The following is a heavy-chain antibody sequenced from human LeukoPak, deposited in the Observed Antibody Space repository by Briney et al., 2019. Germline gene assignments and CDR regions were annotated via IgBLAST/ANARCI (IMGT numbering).Heavy chain of an antibody. Sequence: GESLKISCKGSGYSFTSYWISWVRQMPGKGLEWMGRIDPSDSCTNYSPSFQGHVTISADKSISTAYLQWSSLKASDTAMYYCARHYGYSSSWLHPRIYYYYGMDVWGQGTTVTVSS. CDR2: IDPSDSCT. CDR3: ARHYGYSSSWLHPRIYYYYGMDV. CDR1: GYSFTSYW. V-gene: IGHV5-10-1*01. J-gene: IGHJ6*02. D-gene: IGHD6-13*01.